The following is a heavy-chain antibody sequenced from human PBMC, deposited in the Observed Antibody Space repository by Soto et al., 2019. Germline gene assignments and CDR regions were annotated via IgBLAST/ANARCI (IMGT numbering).Heavy chain of an antibody. CDR2: VWYDGNDK. D-gene: IGHD6-19*01. J-gene: IGHJ2*01. CDR1: GFNFSSYG. V-gene: IGHV3-33*01. Sequence: QVQLVESGGGVVQPGRSLRLCCVVSGFNFSSYGMHWVHQAPGKGLEWVAVVWYDGNDKYYLDSVKGRFTISRDNSKNTLFLQINSLRAEDTAVYYCTRDRGGWPFDLWGRGTLVTVSS. CDR3: TRDRGGWPFDL.